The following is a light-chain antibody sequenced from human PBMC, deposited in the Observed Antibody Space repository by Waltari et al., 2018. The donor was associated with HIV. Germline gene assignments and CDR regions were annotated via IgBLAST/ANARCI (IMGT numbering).Light chain of an antibody. CDR3: QQYKNGWT. CDR2: GTS. CDR1: QSVSTS. Sequence: EVVMAQYPATLAVSTGARAILSCRASQSVSTSLAWYQQKPGQAPRLLIFGTSTRATGVSARFSGSGSGTYFSLTISSLQSEDLAVYYCQQYKNGWTFGQGTKVDIK. J-gene: IGKJ1*01. V-gene: IGKV3-15*01.